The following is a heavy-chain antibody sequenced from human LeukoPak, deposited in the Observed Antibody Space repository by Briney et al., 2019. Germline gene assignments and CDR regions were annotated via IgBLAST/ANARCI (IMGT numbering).Heavy chain of an antibody. CDR3: ARTYYYGLWRFDY. J-gene: IGHJ4*02. CDR1: GGSISSYY. D-gene: IGHD3-10*01. V-gene: IGHV4-59*01. CDR2: IYYSGST. Sequence: PSETLSLTCTVSGGSISSYYWSWIRQPPGKGLEWIGYIYYSGSTNYNPSLKSRVTISVDTSKNQFSLKLSSVTAADTAVYYCARTYYYGLWRFDYWGQGTLVTVSS.